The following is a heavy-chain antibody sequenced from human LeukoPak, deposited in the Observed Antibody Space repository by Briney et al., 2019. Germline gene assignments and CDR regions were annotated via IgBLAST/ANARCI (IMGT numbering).Heavy chain of an antibody. CDR2: IYSGGST. V-gene: IGHV3-66*01. J-gene: IGHJ4*02. Sequence: GGSLRLSCAASGFTVSSNYMSWVRQAPGKGLEWVSVIYSGGSTYYADSVKGRFTISRDNSKNTLYLQMNSLRAEDTAVYYCARGAVEMATIGYYFDYWGQGTLVTVSS. CDR1: GFTVSSNY. D-gene: IGHD5-24*01. CDR3: ARGAVEMATIGYYFDY.